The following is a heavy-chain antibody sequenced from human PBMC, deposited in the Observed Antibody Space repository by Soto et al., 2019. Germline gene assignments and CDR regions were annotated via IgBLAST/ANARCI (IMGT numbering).Heavy chain of an antibody. CDR3: ARYYCTSDTCYYFDY. D-gene: IGHD2-2*01. V-gene: IGHV4-59*01. J-gene: IGHJ4*02. CDR2: IYHTGIT. Sequence: TLSLSCAIASGSIRPKDWSSMRQTPGKGPEWIGYIYHTGITNYNPSLKSRVSFSLDTSKNQFSLKLISVTAADTAMYYCARYYCTSDTCYYFDYWGQGTLVTVSS. CDR1: SGSIRPKD.